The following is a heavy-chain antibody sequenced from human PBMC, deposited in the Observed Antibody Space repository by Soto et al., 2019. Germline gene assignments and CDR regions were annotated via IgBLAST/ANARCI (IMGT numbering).Heavy chain of an antibody. V-gene: IGHV3-21*01. CDR3: ARVLWSGYTYYYYGMDV. J-gene: IGHJ6*02. D-gene: IGHD3-3*01. CDR2: ISSSSSYI. Sequence: GSLRLSCAASGFTFSSYSMNWVRQAPGKGLEWVSSISSSSSYIYYADSVKGRFTISRDNAKNSLYLQMNSLRAEDTAVYYCARVLWSGYTYYYYGMDVWGQGTTVTV. CDR1: GFTFSSYS.